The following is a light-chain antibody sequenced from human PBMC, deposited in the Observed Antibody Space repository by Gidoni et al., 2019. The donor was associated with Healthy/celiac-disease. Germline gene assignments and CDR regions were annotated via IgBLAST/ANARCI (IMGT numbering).Light chain of an antibody. CDR1: ALPKKY. J-gene: IGLJ2*01. CDR2: EDS. Sequence: SYELPQPPSVSVSPGQTARITCSGDALPKKYAYWYQQKSGQAPVLVIYEDSKRPSVVPERFSGSSSGTMATLTISGAQVADEADYYCYSTDSSGNLRVFGGGTKLTVL. V-gene: IGLV3-10*01. CDR3: YSTDSSGNLRV.